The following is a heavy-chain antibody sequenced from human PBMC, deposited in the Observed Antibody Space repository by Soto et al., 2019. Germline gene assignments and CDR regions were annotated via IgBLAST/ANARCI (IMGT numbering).Heavy chain of an antibody. CDR3: ARAATWFRDGYKLGWFDP. J-gene: IGHJ5*02. CDR2: IYYSGST. V-gene: IGHV4-59*08. D-gene: IGHD5-12*01. Sequence: SETLSLTCTVSGGSISSYYWSWIRQPPGKGLEWIGYIYYSGSTNYNPSLKSRVTISVDTSKNQFSLKLSSVTAADTAVYYCARAATWFRDGYKLGWFDPWGQGTLVTVSS. CDR1: GGSISSYY.